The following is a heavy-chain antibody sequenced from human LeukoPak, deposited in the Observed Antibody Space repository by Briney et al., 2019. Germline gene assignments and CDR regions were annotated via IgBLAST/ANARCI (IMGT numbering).Heavy chain of an antibody. CDR2: ISSSSTI. V-gene: IGHV3-48*04. D-gene: IGHD3-10*01. J-gene: IGHJ4*02. CDR1: GFTFSSYN. Sequence: AGGSLRLSCAASGFTFSSYNMNWVRQAPGKGLEWVSYISSSSTIYYADSVKGRFTISRDNAKNSLYLQMNSLRAEDTAVYYCARGTYKVRGVTPFDYWGQGTLVTVSS. CDR3: ARGTYKVRGVTPFDY.